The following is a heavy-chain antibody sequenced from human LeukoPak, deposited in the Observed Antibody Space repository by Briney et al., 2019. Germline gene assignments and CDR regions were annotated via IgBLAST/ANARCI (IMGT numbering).Heavy chain of an antibody. Sequence: SETLSLTCTVSGGSISSYYWSWIRQPPGKGLEWIGEINHSGSTNYNPSLKSRVTISVDTSKNQFSLKLSSVTAADTAVYYCARLVGAVADSWGQGTLVTVSS. CDR1: GGSISSYY. V-gene: IGHV4-34*01. D-gene: IGHD6-19*01. CDR3: ARLVGAVADS. J-gene: IGHJ4*02. CDR2: INHSGST.